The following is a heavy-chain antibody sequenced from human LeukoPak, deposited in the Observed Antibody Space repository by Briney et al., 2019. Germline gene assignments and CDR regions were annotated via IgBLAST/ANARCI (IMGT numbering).Heavy chain of an antibody. CDR3: AKDGGSGILY. CDR2: INSDGSST. D-gene: IGHD3-10*01. V-gene: IGHV3-74*01. J-gene: IGHJ4*02. CDR1: GFTFSIYW. Sequence: GGSLRLSCAASGFTFSIYWVHWVRQAPGKGLVWVSSINSDGSSTSYADSVKGRFTISRDNAKNTLYLQMNSLRAEDTAIYYCAKDGGSGILYWGQGTLVTVSS.